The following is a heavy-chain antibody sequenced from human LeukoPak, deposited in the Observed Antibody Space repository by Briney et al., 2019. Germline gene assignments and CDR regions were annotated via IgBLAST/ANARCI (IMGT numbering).Heavy chain of an antibody. J-gene: IGHJ5*02. V-gene: IGHV3-66*01. CDR2: IYSGGST. Sequence: GGSLRLSCAASGFTVSSNDMSWVRQAPGKGLEWVSVIYSGGSTYYADSVKGRFTISRDNSKNTLYLQMNSLRAEDTAVYYCARYDYGSGYPGSWLDPWGQGTLVTVSS. CDR3: ARYDYGSGYPGSWLDP. D-gene: IGHD3-10*01. CDR1: GFTVSSND.